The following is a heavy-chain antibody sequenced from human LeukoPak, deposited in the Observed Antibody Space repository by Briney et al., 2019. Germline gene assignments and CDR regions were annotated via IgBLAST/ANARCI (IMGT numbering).Heavy chain of an antibody. J-gene: IGHJ4*02. D-gene: IGHD1-26*01. V-gene: IGHV3-48*01. CDR3: ARYSGSYPTGKFDY. CDR2: ISSSSSTI. Sequence: GSLRLSCAASGFTFSSYSMNWVRQAPGKGLEWVSYISSSSSTIYYTDSVKGRFTISRDNAKNSLYLQMNSLRAEDTAVYYCARYSGSYPTGKFDYWGQGTLVTVSS. CDR1: GFTFSSYS.